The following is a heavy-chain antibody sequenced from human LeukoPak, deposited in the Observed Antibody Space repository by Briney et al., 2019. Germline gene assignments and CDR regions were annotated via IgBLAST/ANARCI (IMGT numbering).Heavy chain of an antibody. CDR2: IVPIFATT. J-gene: IGHJ5*02. V-gene: IGHV1-69*05. D-gene: IGHD2-21*01. Sequence: SVKVSCKASGGTFSGYAISWVRQAPGQGLEWMGGIVPIFATTHYAQNFQGRVTITTDESTSTAYMELSSLRSEDTAVYYCARGPNNPILFGFWFDPWGQGTLVTVSS. CDR1: GGTFSGYA. CDR3: ARGPNNPILFGFWFDP.